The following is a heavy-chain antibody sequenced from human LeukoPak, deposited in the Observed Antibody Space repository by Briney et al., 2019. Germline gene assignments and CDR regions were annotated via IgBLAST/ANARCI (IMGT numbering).Heavy chain of an antibody. J-gene: IGHJ6*02. CDR1: GFTFSSYA. D-gene: IGHD3-10*01. CDR3: ARQDGSGSYYLYYYYGMDV. CDR2: ISYDGSNK. V-gene: IGHV3-30-3*01. Sequence: GGSLRLSCAASGFTFSSYAMHWVRQAPGKGLEWVAVISYDGSNKYYADSVKGRFTISRDNSKNTLYLQMNSLRAEDTAVYYCARQDGSGSYYLYYYYGMDVWGQGTTVTVSS.